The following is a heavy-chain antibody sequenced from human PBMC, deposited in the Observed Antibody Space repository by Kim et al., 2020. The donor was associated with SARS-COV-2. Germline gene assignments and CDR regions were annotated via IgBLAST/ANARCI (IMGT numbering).Heavy chain of an antibody. CDR1: GYTFTSYY. V-gene: IGHV1-46*01. D-gene: IGHD3-10*01. CDR3: ARELGRFGEFYGAFDI. Sequence: ASVKVSCKASGYTFTSYYMHWVRQAPGQGLEWMGIINPSGGSTSYAQKFQGRVTMTRNTSTSTVYMELSSLRSEDTAVYYCARELGRFGEFYGAFDIWGQGTMVTVSS. J-gene: IGHJ3*02. CDR2: INPSGGST.